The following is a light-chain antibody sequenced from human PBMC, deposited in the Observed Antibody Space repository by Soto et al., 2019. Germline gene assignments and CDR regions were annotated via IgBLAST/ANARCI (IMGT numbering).Light chain of an antibody. CDR1: QSVSSRY. J-gene: IGKJ1*01. V-gene: IGKV3-20*01. CDR2: GAS. Sequence: EIVLTQSPGTLPFSPGERATLSCRASQSVSSRYLAWYHQKPGQAPRLLIYGASSRATGIPDRFSGIGSGTEFTLTIRRLGTEDFAVYYCQQYGSSLPWTFGQGTKVEI. CDR3: QQYGSSLPWT.